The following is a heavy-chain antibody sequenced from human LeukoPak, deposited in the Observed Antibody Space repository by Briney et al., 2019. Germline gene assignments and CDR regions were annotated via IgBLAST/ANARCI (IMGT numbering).Heavy chain of an antibody. CDR3: AREGSTSGFFD. J-gene: IGHJ4*02. Sequence: KSGGSLRLSCVASGFTFSSYEMNWVRQAPGKGLEWVSYINRGGDTRDYADSVRGRFTISRDNAKNSLYLQMNSLRAEDAALYYCAREGSTSGFFDCGQGTLVTVSS. V-gene: IGHV3-48*03. CDR2: INRGGDTR. D-gene: IGHD3-22*01. CDR1: GFTFSSYE.